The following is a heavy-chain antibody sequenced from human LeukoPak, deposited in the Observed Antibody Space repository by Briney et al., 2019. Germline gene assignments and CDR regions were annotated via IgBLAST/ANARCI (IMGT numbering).Heavy chain of an antibody. CDR2: ISAYNGNT. J-gene: IGHJ3*02. CDR3: ARANTAGRYAFDI. CDR1: SYTFTNYG. V-gene: IGHV1-18*01. D-gene: IGHD1-26*01. Sequence: ASVKVSCKASSYTFTNYGISWVRQAPGQGLEWMGWISAYNGNTNYAQKLQGRVTMTTDTSTSTAYMELRSLRSDDTAVYYCARANTAGRYAFDIWGQGTMVTVSS.